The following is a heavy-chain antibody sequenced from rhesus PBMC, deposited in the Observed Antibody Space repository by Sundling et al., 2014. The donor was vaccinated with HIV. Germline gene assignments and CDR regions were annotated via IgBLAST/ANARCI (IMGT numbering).Heavy chain of an antibody. CDR1: GDSISISY. J-gene: IGHJ4*01. D-gene: IGHD6-13*01. V-gene: IGHV4-173*01. CDR3: ASPWNSWSGFDY. CDR2: ISGSAGNT. Sequence: QLQLQESGPGLVKPSETLSVTCAVSGDSISISYWSWIRQAPGKGLEWIGYISGSAGNTDYNPSLKSRVTISTDTSKNQLSLKLNSVTAADTAVYYCASPWNSWSGFDYWGQGVLVTVSS.